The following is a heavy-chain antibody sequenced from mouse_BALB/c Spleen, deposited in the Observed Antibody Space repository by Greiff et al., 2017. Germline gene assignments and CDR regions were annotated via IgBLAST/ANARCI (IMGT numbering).Heavy chain of an antibody. CDR2: INPNNGGT. CDR3: ARSRPWFAY. Sequence: EVKLMESGPELVKPGASVKIPCKASGYTFTDYNMDWVKQSHGKSLEWIGDINPNNGGTIYNQKFKGKATLTVDKSSSTAYMELRSLTSEDTAVYYCARSRPWFAYWGQGTLVTVSA. J-gene: IGHJ3*01. CDR1: GYTFTDYN. V-gene: IGHV1-18*01.